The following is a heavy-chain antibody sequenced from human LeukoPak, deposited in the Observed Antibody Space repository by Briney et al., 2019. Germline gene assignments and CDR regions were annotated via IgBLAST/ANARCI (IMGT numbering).Heavy chain of an antibody. D-gene: IGHD4-23*01. J-gene: IGHJ2*01. Sequence: GGSLRLSCAASGFTFSNYGMHWVRQAPGKGLEWVAVIWYDGNNKYYADSVKGRFTISGDNSKNSLYLQMNSLRTEDTALYYCAKGADYGGPQGYFDLWGRGTLVTVSS. CDR1: GFTFSNYG. CDR3: AKGADYGGPQGYFDL. V-gene: IGHV3-33*03. CDR2: IWYDGNNK.